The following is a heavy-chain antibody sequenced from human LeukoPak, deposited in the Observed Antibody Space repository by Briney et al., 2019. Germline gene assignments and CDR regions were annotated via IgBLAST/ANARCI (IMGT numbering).Heavy chain of an antibody. D-gene: IGHD3-22*01. CDR2: ISSSGSTI. Sequence: GGSLRLSCAASGFTFSDYYMSWIRQAPGKGLEWVSYISSSGSTIYYADSVKGRFTISRDNAKNSLYLQMNSLRAEDTAVYYCATTSLQRGYDSSGYHSDRFRRHAFDIWGQGTMVTVSS. CDR3: ATTSLQRGYDSSGYHSDRFRRHAFDI. J-gene: IGHJ3*02. CDR1: GFTFSDYY. V-gene: IGHV3-11*01.